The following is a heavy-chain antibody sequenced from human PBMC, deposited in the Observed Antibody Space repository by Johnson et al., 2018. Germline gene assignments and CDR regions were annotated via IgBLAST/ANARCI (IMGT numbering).Heavy chain of an antibody. CDR1: GFTFSTYW. CDR3: GRGQCTNTFCYSYFDS. J-gene: IGHJ4*02. D-gene: IGHD2-2*02. CDR2: VSTDGTTT. V-gene: IGHV3-74*01. Sequence: VQLQESGGGLVQPGGSLRLSCAASGFTFSTYWMHWVRQVPGKGLVWVSRVSTDGTTTTYADSVKGRFTISRDNAKNTLYLQMNSLRAEDTAVYYCGRGQCTNTFCYSYFDSWGQGALVTVSP.